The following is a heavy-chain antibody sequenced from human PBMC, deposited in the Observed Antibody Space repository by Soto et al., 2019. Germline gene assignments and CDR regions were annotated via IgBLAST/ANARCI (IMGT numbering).Heavy chain of an antibody. Sequence: PGESLKISCKASGYSFTSYWIAWVRQMPGKGLEWMGIIFPGDSDTVNSPSTVYSPSFQGQVTFSADKSISTAYLHWGNLKASDTAVYYCARVFDTYYFDLWGQGILVTVSS. CDR3: ARVFDTYYFDL. V-gene: IGHV5-51*01. J-gene: IGHJ4*02. CDR1: GYSFTSYW. D-gene: IGHD3-10*01. CDR2: IFPGDSDTVNSPST.